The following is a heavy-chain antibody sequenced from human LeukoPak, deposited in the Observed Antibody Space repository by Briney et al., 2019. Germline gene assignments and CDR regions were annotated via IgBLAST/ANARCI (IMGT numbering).Heavy chain of an antibody. CDR2: ISENGGRT. Sequence: GGSLRLSCAASGFTFRRYAMSWVRQAPGKGLEWISVISENGGRTYYADSVKGRFIISTDNSKNTLYLQMNSLRAKDTAVYYCAKDLSLRSSDWYPGFDSWGQGTLVTVSS. J-gene: IGHJ4*02. CDR1: GFTFRRYA. V-gene: IGHV3-23*01. CDR3: AKDLSLRSSDWYPGFDS. D-gene: IGHD6-19*01.